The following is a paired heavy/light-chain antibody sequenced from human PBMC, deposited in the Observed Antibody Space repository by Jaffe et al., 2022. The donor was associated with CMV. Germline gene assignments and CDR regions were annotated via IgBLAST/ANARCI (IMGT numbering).Heavy chain of an antibody. J-gene: IGHJ4*02. CDR1: GFTFSNYD. CDR2: ITASGTET. V-gene: IGHV3-23*01. Sequence: EVQLLESGGGLVQPGGSLRLSCAASGFTFSNYDMTWVSQAPGKGLEWVSVITASGTETFYADSVRGRFTISRDNSNNMLYLQMNSLRAEDTAFYYCAIKRGYGYALDHWGQGTLVTVSS. D-gene: IGHD5-18*01. CDR3: AIKRGYGYALDH.
Light chain of an antibody. Sequence: DIQMTQSPSTLSASIGDRVIITCRASQSISSWLAWYQQKPGRAPKLLIFKASTLESGVPSRFSGSESGTEFTLTISCLQPDDFATYYCQQYNNYPWTFGQGTKVEVK. V-gene: IGKV1-5*03. CDR1: QSISSW. CDR2: KAS. CDR3: QQYNNYPWT. J-gene: IGKJ1*01.